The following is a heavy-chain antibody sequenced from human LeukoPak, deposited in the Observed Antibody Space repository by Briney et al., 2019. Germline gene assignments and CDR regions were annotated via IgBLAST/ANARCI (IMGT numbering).Heavy chain of an antibody. CDR3: ARGRELRYFDWLSDPLDALDI. CDR1: GYTFTSYD. CDR2: MNPNSGNT. V-gene: IGHV1-8*01. D-gene: IGHD3-9*01. J-gene: IGHJ3*02. Sequence: ASVKVSCKASGYTFTSYDINWVRQATGQGLEWMGWMNPNSGNTGYAQKFQGRVTMTRNTSISTAYMELSSLRSEDTAVYYCARGRELRYFDWLSDPLDALDIWGQGTMVTVSS.